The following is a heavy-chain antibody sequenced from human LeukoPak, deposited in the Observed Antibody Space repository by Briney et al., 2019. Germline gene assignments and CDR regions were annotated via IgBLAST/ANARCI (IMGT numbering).Heavy chain of an antibody. CDR2: IYYSGST. V-gene: IGHV4-39*07. CDR3: ARRTSSHFDY. J-gene: IGHJ4*02. CDR1: GCTISSSSYY. Sequence: PSVNLSLTCTVSGCTISSSSYYWGWLRQPPGKGLEWIGSIYYSGSTYYNPSLKSRLTISVDTSKNQFSLKLSSVTAADTAVYYCARRTSSHFDYWGQGTLVTVSS.